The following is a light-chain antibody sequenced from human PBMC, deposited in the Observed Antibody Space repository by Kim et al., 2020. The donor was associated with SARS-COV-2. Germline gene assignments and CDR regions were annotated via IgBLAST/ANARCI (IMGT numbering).Light chain of an antibody. CDR1: SSDVGNYNY. CDR2: DVN. Sequence: QSASVSGSPGQSITISCTGTSSDVGNYNYVSWYQQHPGKAPKLMIYDVNNRPSGVSNRFSGSKSGNTASLTIYGLQAEDEAHYYCISYTTSDSWVFGGGTQLTVL. CDR3: ISYTTSDSWV. J-gene: IGLJ3*02. V-gene: IGLV2-14*03.